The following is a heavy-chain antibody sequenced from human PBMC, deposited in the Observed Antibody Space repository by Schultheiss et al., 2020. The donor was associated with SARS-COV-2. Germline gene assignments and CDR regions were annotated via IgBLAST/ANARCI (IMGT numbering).Heavy chain of an antibody. D-gene: IGHD2-2*01. V-gene: IGHV7-4-1*02. Sequence: ASVKVSCKASGYTFTSYAMNWVRQAPGQGLEWMGWINTNTGNPTYAQGFTGRFVFSLDTSVSTAYLQISSLKAEDTAVYYCAREVYQPGGAWYYYYGMDVWGQGTTVTVSS. CDR3: AREVYQPGGAWYYYYGMDV. CDR1: GYTFTSYA. CDR2: INTNTGNP. J-gene: IGHJ6*02.